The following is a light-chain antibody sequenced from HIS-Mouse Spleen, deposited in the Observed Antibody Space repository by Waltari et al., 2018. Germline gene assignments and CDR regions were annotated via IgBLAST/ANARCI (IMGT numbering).Light chain of an antibody. J-gene: IGKJ1*01. CDR2: AAS. CDR3: QQLNSYPPT. Sequence: DIQLTQSPSFLSASVGDRFTITCRASQGISSYLAWYQQKPGKAPKLLSYAASTLQSGVPSRFSGSGSGTEFTLTISSLQPEDFATYYCQQLNSYPPTFGQGTKVEIK. V-gene: IGKV1-9*01. CDR1: QGISSY.